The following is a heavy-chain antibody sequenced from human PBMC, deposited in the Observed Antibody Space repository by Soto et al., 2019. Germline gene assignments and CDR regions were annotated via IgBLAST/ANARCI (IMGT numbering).Heavy chain of an antibody. J-gene: IGHJ4*01. CDR1: GFTFRGST. Sequence: PSETLRLSCVASGFTFRGSTIHWVRQASGKGLEWIGLISIKPNNYATVYAASVTGRFTISRDDSKNTAFLQMNSLKTEDTAVYYCTRAYENNNYYFDYWGRGTLVTVSS. CDR3: TRAYENNNYYFDY. CDR2: ISIKPNNYAT. D-gene: IGHD3-22*01. V-gene: IGHV3-73*01.